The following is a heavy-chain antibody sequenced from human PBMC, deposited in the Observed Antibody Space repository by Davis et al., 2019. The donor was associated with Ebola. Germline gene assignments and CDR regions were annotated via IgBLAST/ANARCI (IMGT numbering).Heavy chain of an antibody. CDR1: GFTFSSYS. V-gene: IGHV3-48*01. D-gene: IGHD2-8*01. Sequence: GESLKISCAASGFTFSSYSMNWVRQAPGKGLEWVSYISSSSSTIYYADSVKGRFTISRDNSKNSLYLQMNSLRAEDTAVYYCARDIMEVSAIYYYYGMDVWGQGTTVTVSS. CDR3: ARDIMEVSAIYYYYGMDV. CDR2: ISSSSSTI. J-gene: IGHJ6*02.